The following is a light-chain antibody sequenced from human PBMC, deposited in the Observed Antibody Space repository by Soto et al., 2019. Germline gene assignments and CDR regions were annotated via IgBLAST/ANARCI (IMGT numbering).Light chain of an antibody. CDR3: HHYGSSPRT. CDR2: GAS. Sequence: EIVLTQSPGTLSLSQGDRATLSCRASQSVSSNYLAWYQQKPGQAPRLLIYGASMRATGIPDRFSASGSGTDFTLTIRRLEPEDFAMYFCHHYGSSPRTFGQGTKVEIK. V-gene: IGKV3-20*01. J-gene: IGKJ1*01. CDR1: QSVSSNY.